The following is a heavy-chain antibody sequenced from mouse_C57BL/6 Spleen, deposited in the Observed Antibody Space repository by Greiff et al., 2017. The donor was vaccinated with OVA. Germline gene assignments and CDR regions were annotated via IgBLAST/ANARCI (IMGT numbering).Heavy chain of an antibody. CDR1: GYTFTSYG. J-gene: IGHJ2*01. CDR2: IYPRSGNT. V-gene: IGHV1-81*01. CDR3: ARGGDYDYPYYFDY. D-gene: IGHD2-4*01. Sequence: VQLQESGAELARPGASVKLSCKASGYTFTSYGISWVKQRTGQGLEWIGEIYPRSGNTYYNEKFKGKATLTADKSSSTAYMELRSLTSEDSAVYFCARGGDYDYPYYFDYWGQGTTLTVSS.